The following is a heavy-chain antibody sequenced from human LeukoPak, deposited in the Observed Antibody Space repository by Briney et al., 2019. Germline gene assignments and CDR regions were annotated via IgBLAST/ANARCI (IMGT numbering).Heavy chain of an antibody. CDR2: IHYSGST. Sequence: PSEPLSLICTVSGGSISSSSYYWAWVRQPPGKGLEWIGSIHYSGSTYYNPSLPSRVTISVDTSKNQLSLKLSSVTAADTAVYYCARVTGYVIEDYFDYWGQGTLVTVSS. J-gene: IGHJ4*02. V-gene: IGHV4-39*07. CDR3: ARVTGYVIEDYFDY. CDR1: GGSISSSSYY. D-gene: IGHD3-22*01.